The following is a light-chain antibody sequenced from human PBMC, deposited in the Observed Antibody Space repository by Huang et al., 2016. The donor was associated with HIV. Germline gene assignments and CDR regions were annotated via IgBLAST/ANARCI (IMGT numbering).Light chain of an antibody. Sequence: DIQMTQSPSTLSASVGDRVTITCRASQSISTWLAWYQKKPGKAPKFLIYQASILESGVPSRFTGSGSGTEFTLTISSLQPDDFATYCQQYHTYRWSFGQGTKVEIK. V-gene: IGKV1-5*01. CDR1: QSISTW. CDR2: QAS. J-gene: IGKJ1*01. CDR3: QQYHTYRWS.